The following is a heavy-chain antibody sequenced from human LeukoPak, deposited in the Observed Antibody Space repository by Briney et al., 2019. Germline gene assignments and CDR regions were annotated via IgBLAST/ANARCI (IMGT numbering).Heavy chain of an antibody. CDR3: ARDRATYDFWSGYRYYYYMDV. CDR1: GFTFSSYG. Sequence: GGSLRLSCAASGFTFSSYGMHWVRQAPGKGLEWVAVIWYDGSNKYYADSVKGRFTISRDNSKNTLCLQMNSLRAEDTAVYYCARDRATYDFWSGYRYYYYMDVWGKGTTVTVSS. CDR2: IWYDGSNK. V-gene: IGHV3-33*01. J-gene: IGHJ6*03. D-gene: IGHD3-3*01.